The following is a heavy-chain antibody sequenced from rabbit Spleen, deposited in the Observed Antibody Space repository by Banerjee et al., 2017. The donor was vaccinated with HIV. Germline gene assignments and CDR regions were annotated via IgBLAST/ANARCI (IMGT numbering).Heavy chain of an antibody. CDR3: ARDADGISSANQYFNL. CDR2: IYAAKGST. Sequence: QLTETGGGLVQPGGSLTLSCKASGIDFTNYYISWVRQAPGKGLEWIGIIYAAKGSTDYASWVNGRFTISSDNAQSTVDLKMTSLTAADTATYFCARDADGISSANQYFNLLGQGTLVTVS. J-gene: IGHJ4*01. D-gene: IGHD5-1*01. V-gene: IGHV1S7*01. CDR1: GIDFTNYY.